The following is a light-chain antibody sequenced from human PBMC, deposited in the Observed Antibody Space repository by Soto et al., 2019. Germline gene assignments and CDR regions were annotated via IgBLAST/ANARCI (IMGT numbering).Light chain of an antibody. CDR1: QSVSSY. Sequence: EIVLTQSPATLSLSPGERATLSCRASQSVSSYLAWYQQTPGQAPRLLIYDASNRATGIPARFSGSGSGTDFPLTISSLEPEDFAVYYCQQRSNWPPITFGQGTRLEIK. V-gene: IGKV3-11*01. CDR3: QQRSNWPPIT. J-gene: IGKJ5*01. CDR2: DAS.